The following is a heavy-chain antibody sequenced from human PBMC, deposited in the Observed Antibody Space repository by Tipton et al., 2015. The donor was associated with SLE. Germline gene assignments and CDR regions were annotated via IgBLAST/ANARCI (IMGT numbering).Heavy chain of an antibody. D-gene: IGHD5-24*01. Sequence: QLVQSGGGLVQPGRSLRLSCAASGFTFSSYAMSWVRQAPGKGLEWVSAISGSGGSTYYADSVKGRFTISRDNSKNTLYLQMNSLRAEDTAVYYCAKDGRDGYNPNDAFDIWGQGTMVTVSS. V-gene: IGHV3-23*04. J-gene: IGHJ3*02. CDR2: ISGSGGST. CDR3: AKDGRDGYNPNDAFDI. CDR1: GFTFSSYA.